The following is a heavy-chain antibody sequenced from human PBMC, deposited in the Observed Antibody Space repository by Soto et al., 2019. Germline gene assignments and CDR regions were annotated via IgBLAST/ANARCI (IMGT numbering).Heavy chain of an antibody. V-gene: IGHV5-51*01. D-gene: IGHD3-9*01. CDR3: ARHPGRGLRYFDHHYYGMDV. J-gene: IGHJ6*02. Sequence: GESLKISCKGSGYSFTSYWNGWVRQMPGKGLEWMGIIYPGDSDTRYSPSFQGQVTISADKSISTAYLQWSSLKASDTAMYYCARHPGRGLRYFDHHYYGMDVWGQGTTVTVSS. CDR2: IYPGDSDT. CDR1: GYSFTSYW.